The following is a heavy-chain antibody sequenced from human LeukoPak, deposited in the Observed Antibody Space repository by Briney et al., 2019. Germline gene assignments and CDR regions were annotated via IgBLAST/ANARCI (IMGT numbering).Heavy chain of an antibody. Sequence: GGSLRLSCAASGFTFSGYWIHWVRQAPGKGLVWVSRINSDGSSTSYADSVKGRFTISRDNAKKTLYLQMNSLRAEDTAVYYCARDPSSSWSDYWGQGTLVTVSS. V-gene: IGHV3-74*01. CDR3: ARDPSSSWSDY. J-gene: IGHJ4*02. D-gene: IGHD6-13*01. CDR1: GFTFSGYW. CDR2: INSDGSST.